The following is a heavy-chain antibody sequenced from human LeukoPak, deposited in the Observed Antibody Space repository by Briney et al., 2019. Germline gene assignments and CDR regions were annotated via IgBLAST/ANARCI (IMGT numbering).Heavy chain of an antibody. CDR3: ARDKLQWHSPVDN. D-gene: IGHD6-19*01. V-gene: IGHV1-46*01. J-gene: IGHJ4*02. Sequence: GASVKVSCKASGYTFPSYYMHWVRQAPGQGLEWMEIINPDGGSTSYAQKFQGRVTMTRDMSTSTVYMELSSLRSEDTAVYYCARDKLQWHSPVDNWGQGTLVTVSS. CDR1: GYTFPSYY. CDR2: INPDGGST.